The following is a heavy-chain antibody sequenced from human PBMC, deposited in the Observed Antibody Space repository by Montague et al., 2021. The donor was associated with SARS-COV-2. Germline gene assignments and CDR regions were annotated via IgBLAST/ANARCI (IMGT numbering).Heavy chain of an antibody. CDR1: GFSLSTSGMR. J-gene: IGHJ4*02. CDR3: ARSYYDILTAYYTPFDY. CDR2: IDWXXXK. Sequence: PALGKPTQTLTLTCTFSGFSLSTSGMRASWIRQPPGRALEWLARIDWXXXKFYSTSLKTRLTISKDTSKNQVALTMTNMDPVDTATYYCARSYYDILTAYYTPFDYWGQGTLVTVSS. D-gene: IGHD3-9*01. V-gene: IGHV2-70*04.